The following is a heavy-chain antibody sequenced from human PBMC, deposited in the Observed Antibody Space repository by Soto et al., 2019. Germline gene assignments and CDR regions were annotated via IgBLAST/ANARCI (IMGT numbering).Heavy chain of an antibody. CDR3: VRDSHGDY. CDR2: IDHDGPT. CDR1: GFTFSNYW. J-gene: IGHJ4*02. Sequence: EVQLVESGGGLVQPGGSLRLSCAGSGFTFSNYWMHWVRQAPGKGLEWVSRIDHDGPTDYADSVRGRFTISRDNAXXXXXXXXNSLRPEDTAVYYCVRDSHGDYWGQGTLVTVSS. V-gene: IGHV3-74*01.